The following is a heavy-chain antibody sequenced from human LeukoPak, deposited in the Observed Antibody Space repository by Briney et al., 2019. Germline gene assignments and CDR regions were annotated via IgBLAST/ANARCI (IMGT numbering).Heavy chain of an antibody. J-gene: IGHJ4*02. Sequence: SETLSLTCTVSGGSISSSSYYWGWIRQPPGKGLEWIGNIYYSGSTYDNPSLKSRVTISVDTSKNQFSLKVRSVTAADTAVYYCARLRYSSGWFFDQWGQGTLVTVSS. D-gene: IGHD6-19*01. CDR1: GGSISSSSYY. V-gene: IGHV4-39*01. CDR3: ARLRYSSGWFFDQ. CDR2: IYYSGST.